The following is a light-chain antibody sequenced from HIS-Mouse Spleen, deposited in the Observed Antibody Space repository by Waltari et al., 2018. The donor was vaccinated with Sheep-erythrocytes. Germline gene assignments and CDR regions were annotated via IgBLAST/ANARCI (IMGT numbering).Light chain of an antibody. CDR1: QSVLYNSNNKNY. Sequence: DIVMTQSPDSLAVSLGERAPINCKSSQSVLYNSNNKNYLAWYQQKPGQPPKLLIYWASSRESGVPDRISGSGSGTDFTLTISSLQAEDVAVYYCQQYYSTPPTFGQGTKVEIK. CDR2: WAS. J-gene: IGKJ1*01. CDR3: QQYYSTPPT. V-gene: IGKV4-1*01.